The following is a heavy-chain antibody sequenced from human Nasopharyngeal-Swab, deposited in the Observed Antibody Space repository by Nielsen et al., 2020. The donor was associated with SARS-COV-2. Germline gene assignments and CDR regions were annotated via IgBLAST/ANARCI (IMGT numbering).Heavy chain of an antibody. CDR2: INPNSGGT. CDR1: GYTLTELS. V-gene: IGHV1-2*06. CDR3: ASQPGHSSGWYDY. Sequence: ASVKVSCKVSGYTLTELSMHWVRQAPGQGLEWMGRINPNSGGTNYAQKFQGRVTMTRDTSISTAYMELSRLRSDDTAVYYCASQPGHSSGWYDYWGQGTLVTVSS. J-gene: IGHJ4*02. D-gene: IGHD6-19*01.